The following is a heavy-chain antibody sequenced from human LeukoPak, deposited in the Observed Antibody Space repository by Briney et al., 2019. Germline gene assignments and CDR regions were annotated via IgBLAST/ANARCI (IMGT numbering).Heavy chain of an antibody. CDR3: ARLVSPIRRSGQRYGMDV. D-gene: IGHD3-3*01. CDR1: GGPFSGYY. V-gene: IGHV4-34*01. J-gene: IGHJ6*02. CDR2: INHSGST. Sequence: SETLSLTCAVYGGPFSGYYWSWIRQPPGKGLEWIGEINHSGSTNYNPSLKSRVTISVDTSKNQFSLKLSSVTAADTAVYYCARLVSPIRRSGQRYGMDVWGQGTTVTVSS.